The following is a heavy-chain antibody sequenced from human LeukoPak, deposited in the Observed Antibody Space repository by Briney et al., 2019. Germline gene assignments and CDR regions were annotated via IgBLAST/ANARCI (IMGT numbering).Heavy chain of an antibody. CDR3: TRCGASFSDDSGHYYFGN. D-gene: IGHD3-22*01. V-gene: IGHV3-23*01. Sequence: PGGSLRLSCAASGFFFSSYAMSWVRQAPGKGLEWVSGISGSGGTPYYADSVKGRFTISRDNPKNTLYLQMSSLRAEDTAVYYCTRCGASFSDDSGHYYFGNWGQGTQVTVSS. CDR1: GFFFSSYA. CDR2: ISGSGGTP. J-gene: IGHJ4*02.